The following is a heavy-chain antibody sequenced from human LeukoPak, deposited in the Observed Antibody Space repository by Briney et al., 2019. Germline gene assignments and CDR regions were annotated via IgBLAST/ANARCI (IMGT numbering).Heavy chain of an antibody. CDR3: ARTYSGSYYYYFDY. Sequence: PGGSLRLSCAASGFTFSSYWMSWVRQAPGKGLEWVANIKQDGSEKYYVDSVKGRFTISRDNAKNSLCLQMNSLRAEDTAVYYCARTYSGSYYYYFDYWGQGTLVTVSS. D-gene: IGHD1-26*01. CDR1: GFTFSSYW. CDR2: IKQDGSEK. V-gene: IGHV3-7*01. J-gene: IGHJ4*02.